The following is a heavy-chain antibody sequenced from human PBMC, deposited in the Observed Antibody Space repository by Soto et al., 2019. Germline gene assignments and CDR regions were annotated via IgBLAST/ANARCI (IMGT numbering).Heavy chain of an antibody. CDR2: ISYDGSNR. CDR1: GFTFNTYA. D-gene: IGHD4-17*01. Sequence: GGSLRLSCAASGFTFNTYAMHWVRQAPGKGLEWVALISYDGSNRYYADSVKGRFTISRDNSKNTLYLQMNSLRAEDTAVYYCARPGGTVTTPYYYGMDVWGQGTTVAVSS. V-gene: IGHV3-30*14. CDR3: ARPGGTVTTPYYYGMDV. J-gene: IGHJ6*02.